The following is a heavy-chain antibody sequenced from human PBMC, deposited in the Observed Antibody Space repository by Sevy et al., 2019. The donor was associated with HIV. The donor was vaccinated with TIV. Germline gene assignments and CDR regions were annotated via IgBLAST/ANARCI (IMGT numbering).Heavy chain of an antibody. Sequence: ASVKVSCKVSGYTLTELSMHWARQAPGRGLEWMGGFDPEDGETIYAQKFQGRVTMTEDTSTDTAYMELSSLRSEDTAVYYCATGWYCSGGSCYGHNWFDPWGQGTLVTVSS. V-gene: IGHV1-24*01. CDR2: FDPEDGET. CDR3: ATGWYCSGGSCYGHNWFDP. J-gene: IGHJ5*02. CDR1: GYTLTELS. D-gene: IGHD2-15*01.